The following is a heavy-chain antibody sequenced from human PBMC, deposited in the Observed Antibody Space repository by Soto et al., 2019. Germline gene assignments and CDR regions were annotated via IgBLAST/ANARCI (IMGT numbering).Heavy chain of an antibody. CDR2: ISSRSDI. J-gene: IGHJ6*02. CDR1: GFTFSTYS. CDR3: AREYNAWPLASGLDV. Sequence: GGSLRLSCVGSGFTFSTYSINWVRQAPGKGLEWVSSISSRSDIYYADSVKGRFTISRDNAKNSVSLQMNSLRAEDTAVYYCAREYNAWPLASGLDVSGQGTTVTVSS. V-gene: IGHV3-21*01. D-gene: IGHD1-20*01.